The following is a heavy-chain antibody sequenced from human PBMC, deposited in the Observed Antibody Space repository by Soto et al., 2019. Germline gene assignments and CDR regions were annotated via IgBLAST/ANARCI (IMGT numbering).Heavy chain of an antibody. CDR2: ISSGSTNI. CDR3: ARDRNAAGSDY. D-gene: IGHD1-1*01. CDR1: GFTFSDFY. Sequence: GGSLRLSCAASGFTFSDFYMSWIRQAPGKELEWISYISSGSTNIFYADSVKGRFTVSRDNAKNSVYLQMDSLRAEDTAVYYCARDRNAAGSDYWGQGTLVTVSS. J-gene: IGHJ4*02. V-gene: IGHV3-11*01.